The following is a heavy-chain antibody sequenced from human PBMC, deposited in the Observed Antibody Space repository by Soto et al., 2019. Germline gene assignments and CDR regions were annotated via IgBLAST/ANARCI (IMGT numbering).Heavy chain of an antibody. V-gene: IGHV3-74*03. CDR1: GFPFSSYW. J-gene: IGHJ4*02. Sequence: PGGSLRLSCVASGFPFSSYWMHWIRQVPGKGLMWVSQIGSDGRPTTYADSVKDRFTISRDNARNTLYLQMNSLRAEDTAMYFCARDVGLDSDDFFAYWGQGTQVTVSS. CDR2: IGSDGRPT. CDR3: ARDVGLDSDDFFAY. D-gene: IGHD3-9*01.